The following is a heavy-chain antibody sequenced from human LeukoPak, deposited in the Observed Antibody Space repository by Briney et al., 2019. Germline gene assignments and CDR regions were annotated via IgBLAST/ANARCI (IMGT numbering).Heavy chain of an antibody. CDR2: ISSSSSTI. CDR1: GFTFSSYS. J-gene: IGHJ1*01. D-gene: IGHD2-2*02. Sequence: GGSLRLSCAASGFTFSSYSMNWVRQAPGKGLEWDSYISSSSSTIYYADSVKGRFTISRDNAKNSLYLQMNSLRAEDTAVYYCARDPENCSSTSCYTVYFQHWGQGTLVTVSS. V-gene: IGHV3-48*01. CDR3: ARDPENCSSTSCYTVYFQH.